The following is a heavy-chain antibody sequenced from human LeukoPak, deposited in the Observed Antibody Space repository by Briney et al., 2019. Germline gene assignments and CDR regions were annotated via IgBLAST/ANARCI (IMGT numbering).Heavy chain of an antibody. CDR2: ISGSGGST. J-gene: IGHJ5*02. CDR3: AKAPGVVVIMPFDP. D-gene: IGHD2-15*01. CDR1: GFTFSSYA. V-gene: IGHV3-23*01. Sequence: HTGGSLRLSCAASGFTFSSYAMSWVRQAPGKGLEWVSAISGSGGSTYYADSVKGRFTISRDNSKNTLYLQMNSLRAEDTAVYYCAKAPGVVVIMPFDPWGQETLVTVSS.